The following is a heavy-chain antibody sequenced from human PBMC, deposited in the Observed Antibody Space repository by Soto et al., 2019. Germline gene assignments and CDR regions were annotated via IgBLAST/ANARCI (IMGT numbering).Heavy chain of an antibody. V-gene: IGHV1-2*02. CDR1: GYTFTCYY. CDR2: INPNSGGT. CDR3: ARDLGGDCSGGSCYPKWFDP. Sequence: XSVKVSCKASGYTFTCYYMNLVRQAPGQGLEWMGWINPNSGGTNYAQKFQGRATMTRDTSISTAYMELSRLRSDDTAVYYCARDLGGDCSGGSCYPKWFDPWGQGTLVTVSS. J-gene: IGHJ5*02. D-gene: IGHD2-15*01.